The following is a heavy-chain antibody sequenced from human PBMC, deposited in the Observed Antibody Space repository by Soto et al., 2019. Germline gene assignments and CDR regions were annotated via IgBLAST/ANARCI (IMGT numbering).Heavy chain of an antibody. J-gene: IGHJ4*02. Sequence: QVQLQQSGPGLVKPSQTLSLTCAISGDSVSRNSAVWNWIRQSPSRCLEWLGSTYYRSKLYNDYAVSVKSRITISADPSKNQFSLHLNSVTPEDTAVYYCARGWPPFASWGQGTLVTVSS. CDR1: GDSVSRNSAV. V-gene: IGHV6-1*01. CDR3: ARGWPPFAS. CDR2: TYYRSKLYN. D-gene: IGHD6-13*01.